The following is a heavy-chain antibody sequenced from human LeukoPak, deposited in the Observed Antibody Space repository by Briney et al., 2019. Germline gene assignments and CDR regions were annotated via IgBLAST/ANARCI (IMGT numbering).Heavy chain of an antibody. V-gene: IGHV4-34*01. J-gene: IGHJ6*03. CDR2: INHSGST. CDR1: GGSFSGYY. Sequence: SETLSLTCAVYGGSFSGYYWSWIRQPPGKWLEWIGEINHSGSTNYNPSLKSRVTISVDTSKNQFSLNLSSVTAADTAVYYCARGVREKNRGFLLYYYYYYMDVWGKGTTVAISS. CDR3: ARGVREKNRGFLLYYYYYYMDV. D-gene: IGHD3-10*01.